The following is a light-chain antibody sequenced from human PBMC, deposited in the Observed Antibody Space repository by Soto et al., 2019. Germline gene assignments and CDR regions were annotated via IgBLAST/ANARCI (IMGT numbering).Light chain of an antibody. CDR3: QQYYSTLIT. V-gene: IGKV4-1*01. CDR1: QSVLYSSNNKNY. J-gene: IGKJ5*01. Sequence: DIVMTQSPDSLAVSLGERATINCKSSQSVLYSSNNKNYLAWYQQKPGQPPKLLIYLASTRESGVPDRFSGIWSGTDFTLTISSLPAEDVAVYYCQQYYSTLITFGQGTRLEIK. CDR2: LAS.